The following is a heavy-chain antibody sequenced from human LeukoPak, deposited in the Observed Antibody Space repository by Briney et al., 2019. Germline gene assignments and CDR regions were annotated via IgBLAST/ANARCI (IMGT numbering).Heavy chain of an antibody. CDR3: ASSTGWYRIDN. D-gene: IGHD6-19*01. CDR1: GASISSSHW. Sequence: PSGTLSLTCAVSGASISSSHWWTWVRQPPGKGLEWIGEMYHSGSTNYNPSLKSRVTISIDESKNQFSLKLSSVTAADTAMYYCASSTGWYRIDNWGQGTLVTVSS. J-gene: IGHJ4*02. V-gene: IGHV4-4*02. CDR2: MYHSGST.